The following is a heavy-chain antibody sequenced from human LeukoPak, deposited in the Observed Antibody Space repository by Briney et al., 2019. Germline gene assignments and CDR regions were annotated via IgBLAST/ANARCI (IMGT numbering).Heavy chain of an antibody. CDR3: ARHSPPLGRYYYYYMDV. CDR1: GGSINNNDYY. CDR2: IYYSGNT. Sequence: SETLSLTRTVSGGSINNNDYYWGWIRQPPGKGLEWIGSIYYSGNTYYNPSLKSRVTISVDTSKNQFSLKLSSVTAADTAVYYCARHSPPLGRYYYYYMDVWGKGTTVTVSS. J-gene: IGHJ6*03. V-gene: IGHV4-39*01.